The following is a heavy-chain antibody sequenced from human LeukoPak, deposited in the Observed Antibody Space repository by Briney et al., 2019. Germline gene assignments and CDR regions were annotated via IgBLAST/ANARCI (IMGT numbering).Heavy chain of an antibody. J-gene: IGHJ4*02. CDR3: ARLRDYGSGTYYNDY. CDR1: GGYMSNYY. D-gene: IGHD3-10*01. V-gene: IGHV4-59*08. Sequence: SETLSLTCTVSGGYMSNYYWTWMRQPPGKGLEWVGYIYYSGSTNYNPSLKSRVTISVDTSKNQFSLKLSSVTAADTAVYYCARLRDYGSGTYYNDYWGQGTLVTVSS. CDR2: IYYSGST.